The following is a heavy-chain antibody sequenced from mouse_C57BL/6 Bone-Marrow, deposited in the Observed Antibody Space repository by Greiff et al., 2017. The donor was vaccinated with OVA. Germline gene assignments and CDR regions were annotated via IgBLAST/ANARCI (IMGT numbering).Heavy chain of an antibody. CDR1: GFTFSSYG. Sequence: DVKLVESGGDLVKPGGSLKLSCAASGFTFSSYGMSWVRQTPDKRLEWVATISSGGSYTYYPDSVKGRFTISRDNAKNTLYLQMSSLKSEDTAMYYCALYYYGSSPYWYFDGWGTGTTVTVSS. CDR3: ALYYYGSSPYWYFDG. CDR2: ISSGGSYT. D-gene: IGHD1-1*01. V-gene: IGHV5-6*02. J-gene: IGHJ1*03.